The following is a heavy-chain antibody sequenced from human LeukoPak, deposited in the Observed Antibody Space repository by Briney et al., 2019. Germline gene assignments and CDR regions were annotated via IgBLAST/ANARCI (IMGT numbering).Heavy chain of an antibody. Sequence: PGGSLRLSCAASGFTFSSYEMNWDRQAPGKVLEWVSYISSSGSTIYYADSVKGRFTISRDHAKNSLYLQLNSLRAEDTAVYYCARGRFGDHYMDVWGKGTTVTISS. D-gene: IGHD3-10*01. CDR3: ARGRFGDHYMDV. V-gene: IGHV3-48*03. J-gene: IGHJ6*03. CDR2: ISSSGSTI. CDR1: GFTFSSYE.